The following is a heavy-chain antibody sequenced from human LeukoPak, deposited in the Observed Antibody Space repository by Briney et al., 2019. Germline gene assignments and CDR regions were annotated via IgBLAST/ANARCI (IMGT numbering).Heavy chain of an antibody. V-gene: IGHV5-51*01. CDR1: GYSFTSYW. CDR3: AIFHGDCSSTSCPRYNWFDP. J-gene: IGHJ5*02. CDR2: IYPGDSGT. D-gene: IGHD2-2*01. Sequence: GESLKISCKGSGYSFTSYWIGWVRQMPGKGLEWMGIIYPGDSGTRYSPSFQGQVTISADKSISTAYLQWSSLKASDTAMYYCAIFHGDCSSTSCPRYNWFDPWGQGTLVTVSS.